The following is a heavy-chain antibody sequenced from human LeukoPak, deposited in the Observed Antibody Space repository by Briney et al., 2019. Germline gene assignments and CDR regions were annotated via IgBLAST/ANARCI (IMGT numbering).Heavy chain of an antibody. CDR3: ARINYSRSYDYWYFDL. CDR1: GGSFSGYY. J-gene: IGHJ2*01. CDR2: INHSGST. V-gene: IGHV4-34*01. D-gene: IGHD6-13*01. Sequence: SETLSLTCAVYGGSFSGYYWSWIRQPPGKGLEWIWEINHSGSTNYNPSLKSRVTVSVDTSKKQFSLKLSSVTAADTAVYYCARINYSRSYDYWYFDLWGRGTLVTVSS.